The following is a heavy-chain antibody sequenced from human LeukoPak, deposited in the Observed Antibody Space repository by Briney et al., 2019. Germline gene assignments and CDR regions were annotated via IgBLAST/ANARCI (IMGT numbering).Heavy chain of an antibody. J-gene: IGHJ4*02. CDR3: ARQTGTRNWFDY. CDR2: IYYSGST. D-gene: IGHD1-7*01. V-gene: IGHV4-39*01. Sequence: PSETLSLTCTVSGGSISSSSYYWGWIRQPPGKGLEWIGSIYYSGSTYYNPSLKSRVTISVDTSKNQFSLKLRSMTAADTAVYYCARQTGTRNWFDYWGQGTLVTVS. CDR1: GGSISSSSYY.